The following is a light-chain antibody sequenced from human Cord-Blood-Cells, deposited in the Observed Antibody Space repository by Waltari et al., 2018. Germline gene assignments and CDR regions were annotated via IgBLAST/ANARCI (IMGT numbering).Light chain of an antibody. V-gene: IGLV2-23*01. J-gene: IGLJ3*02. Sequence: QSALTQPASVSGSPGQSITISCTGTSSYVGSYNLVSWYQQPPGKAPKLMIYEGSKRPSGVSNRFSGSKSGNTASLTISGLQAEDEADYYCCSYAGSSTVFGGGTKLTVL. CDR3: CSYAGSSTV. CDR2: EGS. CDR1: SSYVGSYNL.